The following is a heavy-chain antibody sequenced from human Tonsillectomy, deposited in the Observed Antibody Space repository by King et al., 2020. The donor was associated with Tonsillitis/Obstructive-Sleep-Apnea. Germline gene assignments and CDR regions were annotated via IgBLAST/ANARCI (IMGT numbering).Heavy chain of an antibody. CDR2: ISSSSSYI. D-gene: IGHD2-2*02. Sequence: QLVQSGGGLVKPGGSLRLSCAASGFTFSSYSMNWVRQAPGKGLEWVSSISSSSSYIYYADSVKGRFTISRDNAKNSLYLQMNSLRAEDTAVYYCAIQYCSSTSCYTGDAFDIWGQGTMVTVSS. CDR3: AIQYCSSTSCYTGDAFDI. V-gene: IGHV3-21*01. CDR1: GFTFSSYS. J-gene: IGHJ3*02.